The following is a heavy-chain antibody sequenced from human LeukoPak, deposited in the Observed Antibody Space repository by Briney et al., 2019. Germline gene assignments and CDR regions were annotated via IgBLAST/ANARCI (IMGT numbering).Heavy chain of an antibody. V-gene: IGHV3-48*03. CDR2: ISSSGSTI. CDR1: GFTFSSYE. Sequence: GGSLRLSCAASGFTFSSYEMNWVRQAPGKGLEWVSYISSSGSTIYYADSVKGRFTISRDNAKNSLYLQMNSLRAEDTAVYYCARLRVYYYDSSGYSVWGQGTLVTVSS. D-gene: IGHD3-22*01. J-gene: IGHJ4*02. CDR3: ARLRVYYYDSSGYSV.